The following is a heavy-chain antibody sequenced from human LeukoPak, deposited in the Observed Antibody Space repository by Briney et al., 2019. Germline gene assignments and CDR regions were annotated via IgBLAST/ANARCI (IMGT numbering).Heavy chain of an antibody. V-gene: IGHV4-61*02. J-gene: IGHJ6*03. D-gene: IGHD3-3*01. CDR3: ARDRPPRLRFLEWQRKYYYYMDV. Sequence: SETLSLTCTVSSGSISSGSYYWSWIRQPAGKGLEWIGRIYTSGNTNYNPSLKSRVTISVDTSKNQFSLKLSSVTAADTAVYYCARDRPPRLRFLEWQRKYYYYMDVWGKGTTVTVSS. CDR1: SGSISSGSYY. CDR2: IYTSGNT.